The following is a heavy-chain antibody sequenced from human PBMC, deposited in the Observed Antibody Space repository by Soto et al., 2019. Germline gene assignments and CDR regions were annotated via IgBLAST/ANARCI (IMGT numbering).Heavy chain of an antibody. J-gene: IGHJ5*02. CDR2: ISSNSAYI. Sequence: TEGSLRLSCAASGFTFRSFTMNWVRQAPGKGLEWVSTISSNSAYIYYTDALRGRFTISRDNAKNSLHLQMNSLRAEDTAVYYCTRDASRDSSARGWFDPWGPGTLVTVSS. V-gene: IGHV3-21*01. D-gene: IGHD6-13*01. CDR1: GFTFRSFT. CDR3: TRDASRDSSARGWFDP.